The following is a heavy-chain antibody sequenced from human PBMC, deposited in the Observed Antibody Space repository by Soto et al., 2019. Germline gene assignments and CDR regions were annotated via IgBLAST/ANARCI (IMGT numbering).Heavy chain of an antibody. V-gene: IGHV1-69*13. Sequence: ASVKVSCKASGGTFSSYAISWVRQAPGQGLEWMGGIIPIFGTANYAQKFQGRVTITADESTSTAYMELSSLRSEDTAVYYCAGPVVGAASDYYFDYWGQGTLVTVSS. CDR3: AGPVVGAASDYYFDY. CDR1: GGTFSSYA. D-gene: IGHD1-26*01. CDR2: IIPIFGTA. J-gene: IGHJ4*02.